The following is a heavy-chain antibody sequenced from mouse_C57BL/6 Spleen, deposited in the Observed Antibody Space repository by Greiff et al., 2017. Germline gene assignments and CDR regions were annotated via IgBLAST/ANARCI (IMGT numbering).Heavy chain of an antibody. CDR1: GYTFTSYW. Sequence: QVQLQQPGAELVRPGSSVKLSCKASGYTFTSYWMDWVKPGPGQGLEWIGNIYPSDSETHYNQKFKDKATLTVDKSSSTAYMQLSSLASEDSAVYYCARSYDGYYPAWFAYWGQGTLVTVSA. V-gene: IGHV1-61*01. J-gene: IGHJ3*01. CDR2: IYPSDSET. CDR3: ARSYDGYYPAWFAY. D-gene: IGHD2-3*01.